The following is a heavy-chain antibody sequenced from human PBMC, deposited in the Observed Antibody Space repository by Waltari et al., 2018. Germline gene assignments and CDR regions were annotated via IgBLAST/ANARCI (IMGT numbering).Heavy chain of an antibody. CDR2: ITGSGSRT. CDR1: GFPFSRHA. Sequence: EVLFLESGGGLVQPGGSLRLSCAASGFPFSRHAMSWVRQTPGEVLEWVSGITGSGSRTYYADSVKGRFTISRDNSKNTLFLQMNSLRAEDTAVYYCGTCEGAGYHVDYFDYWGQGTLVTVSS. D-gene: IGHD3-9*01. CDR3: GTCEGAGYHVDYFDY. J-gene: IGHJ4*02. V-gene: IGHV3-23*01.